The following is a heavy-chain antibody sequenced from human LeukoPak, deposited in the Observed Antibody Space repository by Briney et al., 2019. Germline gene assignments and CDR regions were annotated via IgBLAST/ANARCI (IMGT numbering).Heavy chain of an antibody. CDR1: GGSFSGYY. J-gene: IGHJ6*02. D-gene: IGHD3-10*01. Sequence: SETLSLTCAVYGGSFSGYYWGWIRRPPGKGLEGSGEINHSGTTSYNPSLKSRVTISVDTSKNQFSLKLCSVPAADTAVYYCASRMITMVRGVIIGSGYYGMDVWGQGTTVTVSS. CDR2: INHSGTT. CDR3: ASRMITMVRGVIIGSGYYGMDV. V-gene: IGHV4-34*01.